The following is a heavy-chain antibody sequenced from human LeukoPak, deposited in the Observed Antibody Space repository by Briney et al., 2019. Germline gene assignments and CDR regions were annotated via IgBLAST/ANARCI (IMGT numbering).Heavy chain of an antibody. CDR3: ARGGGWYSDY. Sequence: GSLRLSCAASGFTFSSYWMSWVRQAPGKGLEWVANIKKDGSGKYYVDSVKGRFTISRDNVNNSLFLQMNSLRAEDTAIYYCARGGGWYSDYWGQGTLVTVSS. V-gene: IGHV3-7*03. J-gene: IGHJ4*02. CDR2: IKKDGSGK. D-gene: IGHD6-19*01. CDR1: GFTFSSYW.